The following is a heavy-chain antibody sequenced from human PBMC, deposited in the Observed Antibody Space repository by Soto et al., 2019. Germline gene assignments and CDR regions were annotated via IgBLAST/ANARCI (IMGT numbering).Heavy chain of an antibody. CDR3: ARFSRRYSSGWYFDY. CDR2: ISAYNGDT. D-gene: IGHD6-19*01. Sequence: ASVKVSFKASGYTFTSYGISWVRQAPGQGLEWMGWISAYNGDTNYAQKLQGRVTMTTDTSTSTAYMELRSLRSDDTAVYYCARFSRRYSSGWYFDYWGQGTLVTVSS. J-gene: IGHJ4*02. CDR1: GYTFTSYG. V-gene: IGHV1-18*01.